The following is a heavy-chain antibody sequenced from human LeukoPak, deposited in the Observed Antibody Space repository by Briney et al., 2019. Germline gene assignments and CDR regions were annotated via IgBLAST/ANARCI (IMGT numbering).Heavy chain of an antibody. CDR1: GGSISSSHYY. CDR3: TRGGELMNF. Sequence: TLSLTCTVSGGSISSSHYYWTWIRQPAGKGLEWIGRIYTSGSTNYNPSLKSRVTISIDASKNQFSLRLNSVTAADTAVYYCTRGGELMNFWGQGTLVTVSS. CDR2: IYTSGST. V-gene: IGHV4-61*02. J-gene: IGHJ4*02. D-gene: IGHD1-26*01.